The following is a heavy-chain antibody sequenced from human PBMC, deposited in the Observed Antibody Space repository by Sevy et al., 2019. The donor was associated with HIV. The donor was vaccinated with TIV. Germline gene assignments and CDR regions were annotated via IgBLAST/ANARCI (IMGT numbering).Heavy chain of an antibody. V-gene: IGHV3-23*01. D-gene: IGHD3-16*02. CDR1: GFTFSSYT. J-gene: IGHJ4*02. Sequence: GGSLRLSCSASGFTFSSYTMSWVRQAPGKGLEWVSGVNGRGGSTHYADSVKGRFTISRDNSKNTLFLQMNSLRAEDTAVYYCTKGYTSTWYLTDDWGQGTLVTVSS. CDR3: TKGYTSTWYLTDD. CDR2: VNGRGGST.